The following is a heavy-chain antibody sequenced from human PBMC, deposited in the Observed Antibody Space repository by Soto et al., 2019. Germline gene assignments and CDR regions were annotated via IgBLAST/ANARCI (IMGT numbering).Heavy chain of an antibody. D-gene: IGHD3-10*01. CDR2: IWYDGSNK. Sequence: QVQLVESGGGVVQPGRSLRLSCAASGFTFSSYGMHWVRQAPGKGLEWVAVIWYDGSNKYYADSVKGRFTISRDNSKNMLYLQMNSLRAEDTAVYYCARDRIYGSGSYLESYYYMDVWGKGTTVTVSS. J-gene: IGHJ6*03. V-gene: IGHV3-33*01. CDR1: GFTFSSYG. CDR3: ARDRIYGSGSYLESYYYMDV.